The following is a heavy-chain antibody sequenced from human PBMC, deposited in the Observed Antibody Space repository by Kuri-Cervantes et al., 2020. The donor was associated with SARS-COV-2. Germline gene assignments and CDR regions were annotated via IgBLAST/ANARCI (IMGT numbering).Heavy chain of an antibody. CDR2: IKSKTDGGTT. J-gene: IGHJ4*02. CDR1: GFTFSSAW. V-gene: IGHV3-15*01. D-gene: IGHD4-11*01. CDR3: ARDGLQYPYYFDY. Sequence: GGSLRLSCAASGFTFSSAWMSWVRQAPGKGLEWVGRIKSKTDGGTTDYAAPVKGRFTISRDDSKNTLYLQMNSLKTEDTAVYYCARDGLQYPYYFDYWGQGTLVTVSS.